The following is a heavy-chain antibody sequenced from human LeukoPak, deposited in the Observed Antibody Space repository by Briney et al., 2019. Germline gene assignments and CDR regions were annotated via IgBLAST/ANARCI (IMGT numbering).Heavy chain of an antibody. CDR2: MNHNSGNR. CDR1: GYTFTSYD. V-gene: IGHV1-8*01. Sequence: GASVQVSCKASGYTFTSYDINWVRQATGQGREWMGWMNHNSGNRGYAPKFEGRVIMTRNNYISTAYLELISLRSEDTAAYYCSGGRTTIHYVMDVWGQGTTVTVSS. D-gene: IGHD1-1*01. CDR3: SGGRTTIHYVMDV. J-gene: IGHJ6*02.